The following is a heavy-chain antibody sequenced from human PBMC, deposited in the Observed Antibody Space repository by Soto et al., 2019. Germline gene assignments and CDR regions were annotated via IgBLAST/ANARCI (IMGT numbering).Heavy chain of an antibody. CDR2: IYYSGST. CDR1: GGSISSYY. Sequence: SETLSLTCTVSGGSISSYYWSWIRQPPGKGLEWIRYIYYSGSTNYNPSLKSRVTISVDTSKNQFSLKLSSVTAADTAVYYCARGGIAVAGTNWFDPWGQGTLVTVSS. V-gene: IGHV4-59*01. J-gene: IGHJ5*02. D-gene: IGHD6-19*01. CDR3: ARGGIAVAGTNWFDP.